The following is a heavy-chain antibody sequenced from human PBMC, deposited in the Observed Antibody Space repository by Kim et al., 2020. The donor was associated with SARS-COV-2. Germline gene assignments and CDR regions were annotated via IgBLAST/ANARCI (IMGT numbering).Heavy chain of an antibody. CDR2: ISWDGGST. CDR1: GFTFGDYT. J-gene: IGHJ4*02. Sequence: GGSLRLSCAASGFTFGDYTMHWVRQAPGKGLEWVSLISWDGGSTYYAASVKGRFTISRDNSKNSLYLQMNSLRTEDTALYYCAKGQGYYGSGSPDFDYWGQGPLVPVPP. V-gene: IGHV3-43*01. D-gene: IGHD3-10*01. CDR3: AKGQGYYGSGSPDFDY.